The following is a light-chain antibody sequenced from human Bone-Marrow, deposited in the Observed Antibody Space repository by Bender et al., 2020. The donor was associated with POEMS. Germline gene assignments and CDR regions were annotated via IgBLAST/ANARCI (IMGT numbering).Light chain of an antibody. J-gene: IGLJ2*01. V-gene: IGLV1-40*01. CDR2: GYN. CDR1: SSNTGSGYD. Sequence: QSVLTQPPSVSGAPGQRVTISCTGSSSNTGSGYDINWYQHLPGTAPKLLIYGYNNRPSGVTDRFSGSKSGNTATLTISRVGAGDEADYYCQVWHSSSDVVFGGGTKLTVL. CDR3: QVWHSSSDVV.